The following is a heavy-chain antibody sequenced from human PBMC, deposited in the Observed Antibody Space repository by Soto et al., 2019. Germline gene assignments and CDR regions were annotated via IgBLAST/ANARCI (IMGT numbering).Heavy chain of an antibody. CDR1: GFTLTELS. Sequence: GASVKVSCKVSGFTLTELSMHWVRQAPGKGLEWMGGFDPEDGETIYAQKFQGRVTMTEDTSTDTAYMELSSLRSEDTAVYYCATCYDSNGYPFYYRAQRSLVPVSA. D-gene: IGHD3-22*01. J-gene: IGHJ4*02. CDR2: FDPEDGET. CDR3: ATCYDSNGYPFYY. V-gene: IGHV1-24*01.